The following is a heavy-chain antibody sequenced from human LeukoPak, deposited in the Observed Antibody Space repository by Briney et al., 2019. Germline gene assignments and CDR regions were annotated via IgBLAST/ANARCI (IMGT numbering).Heavy chain of an antibody. Sequence: ASAKVSCKASGYTFTDYLMHWVRQAPGQGLEWMGRINLNSGGTIFAQKFLGRVTMTRDTSISTAYVEVSRLRSDDTAVYYCARKETGNYYFDYWGQGTLVTVSS. CDR2: INLNSGGT. D-gene: IGHD1-7*01. J-gene: IGHJ4*02. CDR3: ARKETGNYYFDY. V-gene: IGHV1-2*06. CDR1: GYTFTDYL.